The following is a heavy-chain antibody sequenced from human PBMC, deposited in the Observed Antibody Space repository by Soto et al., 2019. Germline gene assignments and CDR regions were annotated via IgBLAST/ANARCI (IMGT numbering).Heavy chain of an antibody. CDR2: IYYSGST. CDR3: ARLQQWLVPTETDY. V-gene: IGHV4-31*03. D-gene: IGHD6-19*01. Sequence: PSETLSLTCTVSGGSISSGGYYWSWIRQHPGKGLEWIGYIYYSGSTYYNPSLKSRVTISVDTSKNQFSLKLSSVTAADTAVYYCARLQQWLVPTETDYWGQGTLVTV. CDR1: GGSISSGGYY. J-gene: IGHJ4*02.